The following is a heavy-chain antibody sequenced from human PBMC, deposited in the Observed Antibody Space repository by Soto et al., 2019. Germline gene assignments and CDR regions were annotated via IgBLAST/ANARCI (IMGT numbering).Heavy chain of an antibody. CDR3: AREADNYYYYGMDV. Sequence: ASVKVSCKASGYTFTSYCISWVRQAPGQGLEWMGWISAYNGNTNYAQKLQGRVTMTTDTSTSTAYMELRSLRSDDTAVYYCAREADNYYYYGMDVWGQGTTVTVSS. CDR1: GYTFTSYC. CDR2: ISAYNGNT. J-gene: IGHJ6*02. D-gene: IGHD3-9*01. V-gene: IGHV1-18*01.